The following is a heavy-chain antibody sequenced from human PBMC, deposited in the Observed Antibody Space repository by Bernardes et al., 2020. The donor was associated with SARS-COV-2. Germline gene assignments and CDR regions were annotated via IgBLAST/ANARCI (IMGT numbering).Heavy chain of an antibody. CDR3: ARDSYGGNSEADY. D-gene: IGHD4-17*01. Sequence: GGSLRLSCAASGFTFSSYAMHWVRQAPGKGLEWVAVISYDGSNKYYADSVKGRFTISRDNSKNTLYLQMNSLRAEDTAVYYCARDSYGGNSEADYWGQGTLVTVSS. CDR1: GFTFSSYA. V-gene: IGHV3-30-3*01. J-gene: IGHJ4*02. CDR2: ISYDGSNK.